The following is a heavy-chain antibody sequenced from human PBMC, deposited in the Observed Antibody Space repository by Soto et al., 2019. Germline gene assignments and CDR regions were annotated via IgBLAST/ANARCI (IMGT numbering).Heavy chain of an antibody. Sequence: SETLSLTCTLSGASIGSGDFYWSWIRQSPGKGLEWLGYIYYNELSSSYSTHYNSSLKRRASVSVATSKNPFSLTLRSMTAADTAVYYCARTGPSYCCHNSGSPGDYWGQGTLVTVSS. V-gene: IGHV4-30-4*08. CDR2: IYYNELSSSYST. J-gene: IGHJ4*02. CDR1: GASIGSGDFY. D-gene: IGHD6-19*01. CDR3: ARTGPSYCCHNSGSPGDY.